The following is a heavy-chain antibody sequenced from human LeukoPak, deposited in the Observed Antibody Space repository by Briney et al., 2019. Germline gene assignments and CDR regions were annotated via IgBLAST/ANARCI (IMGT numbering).Heavy chain of an antibody. Sequence: PGGSLRLSCAASGFIVSNTYMNWVRQAPGKGLEWVSSISSSSSYIYYADSVKGRFTISRDNAKNSLYLQMNSLRAEDMAVYYCARDLGGSSSVWYFDLWGRGTMVTVSS. J-gene: IGHJ2*01. CDR2: ISSSSSYI. CDR3: ARDLGGSSSVWYFDL. CDR1: GFIVSNTY. V-gene: IGHV3-21*01. D-gene: IGHD6-6*01.